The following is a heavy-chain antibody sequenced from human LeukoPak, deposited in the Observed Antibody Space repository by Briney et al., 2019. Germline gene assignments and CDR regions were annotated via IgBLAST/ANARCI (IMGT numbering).Heavy chain of an antibody. J-gene: IGHJ3*02. V-gene: IGHV3-23*01. D-gene: IGHD3-3*01. Sequence: GGSLRLSCAASGCTFSSYAMSWVRQAPGKGLEWVSAISGSGGSTYYADSVKRRFTISRDNSKNTLYLQMNSLRAEDRAVYYCAKEYAIFGVVMNAFDIWGQGTMVTVSS. CDR3: AKEYAIFGVVMNAFDI. CDR2: ISGSGGST. CDR1: GCTFSSYA.